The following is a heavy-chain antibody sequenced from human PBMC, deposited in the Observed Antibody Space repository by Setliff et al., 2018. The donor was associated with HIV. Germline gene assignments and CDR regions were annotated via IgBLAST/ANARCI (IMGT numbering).Heavy chain of an antibody. CDR2: IKQDGSEK. D-gene: IGHD3-10*01. Sequence: GGSLRLSCAASGFTISNYWMSWVRQAPGKGPEWVSNIKQDGSEKYYVESVKGRFTISRDNAKNSLYLQMNSLRVEDTAVYYCVRTGLGLREVLSTGVWGTGTTVTVSS. CDR1: GFTISNYW. CDR3: VRTGLGLREVLSTGV. V-gene: IGHV3-7*03. J-gene: IGHJ6*04.